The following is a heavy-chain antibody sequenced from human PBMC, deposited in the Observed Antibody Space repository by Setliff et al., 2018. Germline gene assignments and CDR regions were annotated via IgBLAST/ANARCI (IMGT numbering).Heavy chain of an antibody. Sequence: GWSLRLSCAASGFTFSSYAMNWVRQAPGKGLEWVSSISSSGGTTYDADSVKGRFTISRDNSKNTLYLQMNSLRAEDTAVYYCGRGSFVGATIGYDYWGQGTLVTVSS. D-gene: IGHD1-26*01. CDR1: GFTFSSYA. CDR2: ISSSGGTT. V-gene: IGHV3-23*01. CDR3: GRGSFVGATIGYDY. J-gene: IGHJ4*02.